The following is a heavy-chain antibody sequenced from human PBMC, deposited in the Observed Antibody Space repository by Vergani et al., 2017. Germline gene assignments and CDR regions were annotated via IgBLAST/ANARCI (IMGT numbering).Heavy chain of an antibody. Sequence: QVQLQESGPGLVKPSETLSLTCTVSGGSISSHYWSWIRQPPGKGLEWIGYIYYSGSTNYNPSLKSRVTISVDTSKNQFSLKLSSVTAADTAVYYCARGDYGDYYYYYMDVWGKGTTVTVSS. CDR1: GGSISSHY. V-gene: IGHV4-59*11. D-gene: IGHD4-17*01. CDR3: ARGDYGDYYYYYMDV. J-gene: IGHJ6*03. CDR2: IYYSGST.